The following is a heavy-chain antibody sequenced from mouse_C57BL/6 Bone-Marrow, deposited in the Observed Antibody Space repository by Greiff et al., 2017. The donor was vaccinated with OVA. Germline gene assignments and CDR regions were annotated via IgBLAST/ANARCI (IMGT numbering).Heavy chain of an antibody. CDR3: ARHIDYDY. D-gene: IGHD2-4*01. V-gene: IGHV5-6*02. CDR1: GFTFSSYG. CDR2: ISGGGSYT. Sequence: DVMLVESGGDLVKPGGSLKLSCAASGFTFSSYGMSWVRQTPDKRLEWVATISGGGSYTYYPDSVKGRFTISRDNAKNTLYLQMSSLKSEDTAMYYCARHIDYDYWGQGTTLTVSS. J-gene: IGHJ2*01.